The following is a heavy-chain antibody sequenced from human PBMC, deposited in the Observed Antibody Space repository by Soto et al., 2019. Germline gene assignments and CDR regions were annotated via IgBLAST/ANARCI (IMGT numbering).Heavy chain of an antibody. J-gene: IGHJ1*01. CDR2: IYSGGST. CDR3: ARTAGGTYASAEYFQH. Sequence: EVQLVETGGGLTQPGGSLRLSCAASGFTVSSNYMSWVRQAPGKGLEWVSVIYSGGSTYYADSVKGRFTISRDNSKNTLYLQMNSLRAEDTAVYYCARTAGGTYASAEYFQHWGQGTLVTVSS. V-gene: IGHV3-53*02. CDR1: GFTVSSNY. D-gene: IGHD6-13*01.